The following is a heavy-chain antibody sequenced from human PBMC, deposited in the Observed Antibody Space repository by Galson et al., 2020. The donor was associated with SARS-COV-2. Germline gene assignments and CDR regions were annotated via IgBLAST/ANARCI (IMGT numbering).Heavy chain of an antibody. CDR1: GFTFSDYF. CDR2: ISSSGSSI. D-gene: IGHD2-15*01. CDR3: ARVGDCSGGICYGAEYFQH. V-gene: IGHV3-11*04. J-gene: IGHJ1*01. Sequence: NSGGSLRLSCAASGFTFSDYFMSWVRQAPGKGLEWVSYISSSGSSINYADSVKGQFTISRDNAKNSLNLQMNSLRVEDTAVYYCARVGDCSGGICYGAEYFQHWGQGTLVTVSS.